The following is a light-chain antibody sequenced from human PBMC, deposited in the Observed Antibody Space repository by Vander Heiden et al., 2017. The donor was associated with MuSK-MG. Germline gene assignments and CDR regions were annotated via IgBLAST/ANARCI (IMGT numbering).Light chain of an antibody. CDR1: QIISTY. Sequence: DIPMTQSPSSLSASVGDRVTITCRTSQIISTYLNWYQQKPGRAPKLLIFAASTLQSGVPSRFSGSGSGTEFTITISSLQPEDFATYYCQQSYSIPFTFGPGTKVDIK. CDR2: AAS. J-gene: IGKJ3*01. V-gene: IGKV1-39*01. CDR3: QQSYSIPFT.